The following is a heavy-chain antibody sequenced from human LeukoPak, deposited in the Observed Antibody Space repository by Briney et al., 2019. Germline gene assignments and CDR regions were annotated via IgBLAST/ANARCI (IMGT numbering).Heavy chain of an antibody. CDR2: FDPEDGET. J-gene: IGHJ4*02. D-gene: IGHD6-19*01. V-gene: IGHV1-24*01. Sequence: GASVKVSCKVSGYTLTELSTHWVRQAPGKGLEWMGGFDPEDGETIYAQKFQGRVTMTEDTSTDTAYMELSSLRSEDTAVYYCATGIAVAGTPFDYWGQGTLVTVSS. CDR1: GYTLTELS. CDR3: ATGIAVAGTPFDY.